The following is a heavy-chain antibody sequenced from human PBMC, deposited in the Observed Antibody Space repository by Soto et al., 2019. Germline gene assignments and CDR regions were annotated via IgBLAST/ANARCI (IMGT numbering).Heavy chain of an antibody. V-gene: IGHV4-34*01. CDR1: GGSFSGYY. CDR3: ARGKVYYRHNWFDP. CDR2: INHSGST. J-gene: IGHJ5*02. Sequence: SETLSLTCAVYGGSFSGYYWSWIRQPPGKGLEWIGEINHSGSTNYNPSLKSRVTISVDTSKNQFSLKLSSVTAADTAVYYCARGKVYYRHNWFDPWGQGTLVTVSS. D-gene: IGHD3-22*01.